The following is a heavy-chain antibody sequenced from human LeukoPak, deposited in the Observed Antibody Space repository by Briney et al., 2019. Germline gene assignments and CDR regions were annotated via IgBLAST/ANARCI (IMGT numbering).Heavy chain of an antibody. Sequence: SVKVSCKASGGTFSSYAISWVRQAPGQGLEWMGGIIPIFGTANYAQKFQGRVTITTDESTSTAYMELSSLRSEDTAVYYCARSIVVVPAANSVDYYYYMDVWGEGTTVTVSS. CDR1: GGTFSSYA. CDR2: IIPIFGTA. J-gene: IGHJ6*03. V-gene: IGHV1-69*05. CDR3: ARSIVVVPAANSVDYYYYMDV. D-gene: IGHD2-2*01.